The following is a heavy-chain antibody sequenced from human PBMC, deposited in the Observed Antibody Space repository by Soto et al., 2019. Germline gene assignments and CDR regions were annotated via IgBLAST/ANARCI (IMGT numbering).Heavy chain of an antibody. J-gene: IGHJ6*02. V-gene: IGHV1-8*01. D-gene: IGHD3-22*01. CDR1: GYTFTSYD. CDR2: MNPNSGNT. CDR3: ARGVDSSGYYNYYGMDV. Sequence: ASVKVSCKASGYTFTSYDINWVRQATGQGLEWMGWMNPNSGNTGYAQKFQGRVTMTRNTSISTAYMELSSLRSEDTAVYYCARGVDSSGYYNYYGMDVWGQGTTVTASS.